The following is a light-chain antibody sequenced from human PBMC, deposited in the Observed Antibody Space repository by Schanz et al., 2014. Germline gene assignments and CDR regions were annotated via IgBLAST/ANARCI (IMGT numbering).Light chain of an antibody. J-gene: IGKJ2*01. CDR3: LQYSTATRT. CDR2: WAS. CDR1: QSVLYNSNNKNY. V-gene: IGKV4-1*01. Sequence: DIVMTQSPDSLAVSLGERATIHCKSSQSVLYNSNNKNYLAWYQQKPGQPPKLLIYWASTGESGVPDRFSGSESGTDFNHAISSTKDEAEGLDFCLQYSTATRTFGEGTEVQSK.